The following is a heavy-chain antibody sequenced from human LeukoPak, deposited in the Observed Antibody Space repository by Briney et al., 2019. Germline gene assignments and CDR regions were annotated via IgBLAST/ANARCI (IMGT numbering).Heavy chain of an antibody. CDR1: GFTFSSYS. J-gene: IGHJ4*02. D-gene: IGHD3-3*01. Sequence: GGSLRLSCAASGFTFSSYSMNWVRQAPGKGLEWVSSISSSSSYIYYADSVKGRFTISRDNAKNSLYLQMNSLRAEDTAVYYCARDSITIFGVVISWGQGTLVIVSS. V-gene: IGHV3-21*01. CDR2: ISSSSSYI. CDR3: ARDSITIFGVVIS.